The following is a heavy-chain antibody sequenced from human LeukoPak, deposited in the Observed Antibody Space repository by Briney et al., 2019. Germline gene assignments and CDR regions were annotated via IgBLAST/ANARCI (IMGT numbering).Heavy chain of an antibody. V-gene: IGHV3-7*01. J-gene: IGHJ5*02. D-gene: IGHD2-8*02. CDR3: VKDAGTA. CDR2: IKKDGSEK. CDR1: GFTFSNNW. Sequence: GGSLRLSCAASGFTFSNNWMSWVRQAPGKGLECVANIKKDGSEKYYIDSVKGRFTISRDNAKNSLYLQMNSLRAEDTALYYCVKDAGTAWGQGTLVTVSS.